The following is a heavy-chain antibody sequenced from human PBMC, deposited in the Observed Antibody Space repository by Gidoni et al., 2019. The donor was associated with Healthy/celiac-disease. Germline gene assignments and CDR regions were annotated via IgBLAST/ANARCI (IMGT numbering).Heavy chain of an antibody. CDR1: GGSISSYY. Sequence: QVQLQESGPGLVKPSETLSLTCTVSGGSISSYYWSLIRQPPGKGLEWIGYIYYSGSTNYNPSLKSRVTISVDTSKNQFSLKLSSVTAADTAVYYCARTGSLRLYYFDYWGQGTLVTVSS. J-gene: IGHJ4*02. CDR3: ARTGSLRLYYFDY. D-gene: IGHD4-17*01. CDR2: IYYSGST. V-gene: IGHV4-59*01.